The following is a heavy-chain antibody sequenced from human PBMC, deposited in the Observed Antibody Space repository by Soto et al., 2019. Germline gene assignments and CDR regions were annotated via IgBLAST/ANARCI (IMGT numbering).Heavy chain of an antibody. D-gene: IGHD6-6*01. V-gene: IGHV4-39*01. Sequence: SETLSLTCTVSGGSISSSSYYWGWIRQPPGKGLEWIGSIYYSGSTYYNPSLKSRVTISVDTSKNQFPLKLSSVTAADTAVYYCASGTARSNYYYYGMDVWGQGTTVTVSS. CDR3: ASGTARSNYYYYGMDV. CDR1: GGSISSSSYY. J-gene: IGHJ6*02. CDR2: IYYSGST.